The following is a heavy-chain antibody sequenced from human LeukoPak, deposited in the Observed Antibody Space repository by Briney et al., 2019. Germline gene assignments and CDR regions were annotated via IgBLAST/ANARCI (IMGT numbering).Heavy chain of an antibody. J-gene: IGHJ5*02. CDR2: ISWNSGSI. V-gene: IGHV3-9*01. Sequence: GGSLRLSCAASGFAFRDYAMNWVRQAPGKGLEWVSGISWNSGSIGYADSVKGRFTISRDNAKNSLYLQMNSLRAEDTAFYYCAKDRSGSYSNWFDPWGQGTLVTVSS. D-gene: IGHD1-26*01. CDR1: GFAFRDYA. CDR3: AKDRSGSYSNWFDP.